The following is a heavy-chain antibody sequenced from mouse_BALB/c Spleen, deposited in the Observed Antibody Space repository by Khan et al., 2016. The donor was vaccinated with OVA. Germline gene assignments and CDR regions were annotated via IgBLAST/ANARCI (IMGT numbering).Heavy chain of an antibody. CDR2: IDPANGDT. V-gene: IGHV14-3*02. D-gene: IGHD1-2*01. CDR3: SYSLLLDAMDY. J-gene: IGHJ4*01. Sequence: VQLQQSGAELVKPGASVKLSCTGSGYNIKDTYIHWVKQRPEQGLEWIGRIDPANGDTKYDPKFQGKATLTADTSSNTAYLHLSRLTSEDTAVYYCSYSLLLDAMDYWGQGTSVTVSS. CDR1: GYNIKDTY.